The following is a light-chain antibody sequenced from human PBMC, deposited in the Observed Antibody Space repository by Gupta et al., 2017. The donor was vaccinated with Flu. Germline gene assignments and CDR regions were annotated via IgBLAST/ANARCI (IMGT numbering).Light chain of an antibody. CDR2: AYN. CDR1: SLRNSY. V-gene: IGLV3-19*01. Sequence: SSEPTQDSAVSVALGQTVRITCQGDSLRNSYASWYQQKPGQAPVLVIYAYNIRPSAIPDRFSFSSSGATASFTLTTAQAEDEADYYYYSQANTDNRQAVFGGGTKLTVL. CDR3: YSQANTDNRQAV. J-gene: IGLJ2*01.